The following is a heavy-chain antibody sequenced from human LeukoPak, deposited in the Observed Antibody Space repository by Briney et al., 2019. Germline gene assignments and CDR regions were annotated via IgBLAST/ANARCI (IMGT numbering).Heavy chain of an antibody. Sequence: PGGSLRLSCAASGITFSAYNMNWVRQAPGKGLEWVSSISGSGSYIFYADSVKGRFTISRDNAKNSLYLQMNSLRAEDTAVYYCASDRSLIASLYYFDNWGQGTLVTVSS. D-gene: IGHD3-22*01. CDR3: ASDRSLIASLYYFDN. V-gene: IGHV3-21*01. J-gene: IGHJ4*02. CDR1: GITFSAYN. CDR2: ISGSGSYI.